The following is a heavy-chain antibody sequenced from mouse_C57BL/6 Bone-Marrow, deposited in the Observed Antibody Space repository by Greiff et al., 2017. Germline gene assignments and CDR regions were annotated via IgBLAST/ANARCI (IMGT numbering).Heavy chain of an antibody. CDR3: ARSEVLVDFFAY. V-gene: IGHV1-81*01. CDR2: IYPRSGNT. D-gene: IGHD2-12*01. J-gene: IGHJ3*01. Sequence: QVQLQQSGAELARPGASVKLSCKASGYTFTSYGISWVKQRTGQGLEWIGEIYPRSGNTYYNEKFKGKATLTADQSSSTAYIELRSLTSEDSAVYFCARSEVLVDFFAYWGQGTLVTVSA. CDR1: GYTFTSYG.